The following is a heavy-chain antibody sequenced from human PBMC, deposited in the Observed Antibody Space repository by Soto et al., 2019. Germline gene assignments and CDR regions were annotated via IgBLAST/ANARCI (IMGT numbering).Heavy chain of an antibody. CDR3: ARAHVRLQLGSSDY. CDR1: GYSFTGYF. CDR2: TNPKSGVT. Sequence: QVQLVQSGAEVKKPGASVKVSCKASGYSFTGYFMHWVRQVPGQGLEWMGWTNPKSGVTKYPQKFQGRVTMTRDTSISTAYMELTRLRSDDMAVYYCARAHVRLQLGSSDYWCQGTLVTVSS. J-gene: IGHJ4*02. V-gene: IGHV1-2*02. D-gene: IGHD6-25*01.